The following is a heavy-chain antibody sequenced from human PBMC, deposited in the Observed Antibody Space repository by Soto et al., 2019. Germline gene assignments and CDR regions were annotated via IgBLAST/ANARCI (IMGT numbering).Heavy chain of an antibody. V-gene: IGHV4-34*01. J-gene: IGHJ4*02. CDR1: GGSFSGYY. CDR3: ARGRGGYDSGSYFDY. CDR2: INHSGST. Sequence: SETLSLTCAVYGGSFSGYYWSWIRQPPGKRLEWIGEINHSGSTNYNPSLKSRVTISVDTSKNQFSLKLSSVTAADTAVYYCARGRGGYDSGSYFDYWGQGTLVTVSS. D-gene: IGHD5-12*01.